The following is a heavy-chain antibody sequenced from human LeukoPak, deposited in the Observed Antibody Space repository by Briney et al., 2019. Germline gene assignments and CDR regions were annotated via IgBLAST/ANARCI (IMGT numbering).Heavy chain of an antibody. CDR3: APGVIGAVAGFDY. J-gene: IGHJ4*02. CDR2: IIPMLGIA. CDR1: GGTFSSYS. V-gene: IGHV1-69*02. D-gene: IGHD2/OR15-2a*01. Sequence: ASVKVSCKASGGTFSSYSISWVRQAPGQGLEWMGRIIPMLGIANYARKFQGRVTITADKSTSTAYMEMSSLRYEDTAVYYCAPGVIGAVAGFDYWGQGTLVTVSS.